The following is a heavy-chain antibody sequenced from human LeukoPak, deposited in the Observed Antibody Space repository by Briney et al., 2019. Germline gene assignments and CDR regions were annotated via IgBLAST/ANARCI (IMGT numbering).Heavy chain of an antibody. CDR3: ARDLLGYSYDAYYFDF. CDR2: IWYDGSKK. J-gene: IGHJ4*02. V-gene: IGHV3-33*08. Sequence: GGSLRLSCAASGFTFSSYGIHWVRQAPGKGLEWVAVIWYDGSKKYHADSVKGRFTISRDNSKNTLYLQVNSLRAEDTAVYYCARDLLGYSYDAYYFDFWGQGTLVTVSS. D-gene: IGHD5-18*01. CDR1: GFTFSSYG.